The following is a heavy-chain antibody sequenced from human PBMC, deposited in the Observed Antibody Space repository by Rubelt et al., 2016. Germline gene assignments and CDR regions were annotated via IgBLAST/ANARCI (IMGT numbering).Heavy chain of an antibody. J-gene: IGHJ4*02. V-gene: IGHV3-23*01. CDR2: ISGSGCST. D-gene: IGHD5-12*01. Sequence: EVQLLESGEGLGRPGGSLRLSCADSGFTFSSYAMSWVRQAPGKGLEWVSAISGSGCSTYYADSVKGRFTISRDNSKKTLYLQMNSLRAEDTTIYYCGKDSDTVATAPFYWGQGTLVTVSS. CDR3: GKDSDTVATAPFY. CDR1: GFTFSSYA.